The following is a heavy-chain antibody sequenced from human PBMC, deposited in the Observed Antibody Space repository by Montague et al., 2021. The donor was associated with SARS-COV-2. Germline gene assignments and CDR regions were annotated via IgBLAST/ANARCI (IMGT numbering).Heavy chain of an antibody. V-gene: IGHV4-39*02. CDR1: GESIDRDTYY. Sequence: SETLSLTCIVSGESIDRDTYYWGWIRQSPGKGLEWIGSLSSSGSTYYNPSLRSRVTISMDTSKNHFSLKVNSVTATDTAVYFCARLGSVSGWFYFDDWGQGTLVSVSS. CDR2: LSSSGST. D-gene: IGHD6-19*01. CDR3: ARLGSVSGWFYFDD. J-gene: IGHJ4*02.